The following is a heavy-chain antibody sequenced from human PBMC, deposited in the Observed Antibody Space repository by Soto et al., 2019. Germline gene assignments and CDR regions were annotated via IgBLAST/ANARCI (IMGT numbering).Heavy chain of an antibody. J-gene: IGHJ4*02. CDR1: GFTFSSYA. Sequence: GGSLRLSCAASGFTFSSYAMSWVRQAPGKGLEWVSAITGSGGDTYHADSVKGPFTISRDNTKNTLYMQVNSLRAEDTAVYFCAKGSASSRPYYFDYWGQGTLVTVSS. CDR2: ITGSGGDT. V-gene: IGHV3-23*01. D-gene: IGHD2-2*01. CDR3: AKGSASSRPYYFDY.